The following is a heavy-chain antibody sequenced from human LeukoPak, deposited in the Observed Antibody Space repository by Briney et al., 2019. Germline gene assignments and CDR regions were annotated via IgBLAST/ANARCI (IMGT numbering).Heavy chain of an antibody. D-gene: IGHD3-22*01. Sequence: ASVKVSCKASGYTFTSYYMHWVRQAPGQGLEWMGIINPSGGSTNYAQKLQGRVTMTTDTSTSTAYMELRSLRSDDTAVYYCAREDYYDSSGYYGFDYWGQGTLVTVSS. J-gene: IGHJ4*02. CDR1: GYTFTSYY. CDR2: INPSGGST. V-gene: IGHV1-46*01. CDR3: AREDYYDSSGYYGFDY.